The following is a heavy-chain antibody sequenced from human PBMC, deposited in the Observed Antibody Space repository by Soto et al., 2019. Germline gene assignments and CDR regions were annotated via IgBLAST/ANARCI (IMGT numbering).Heavy chain of an antibody. CDR2: ISAYNGIT. Sequence: QVQLVQSGPEVKKPGASVRVSCKSSGYTFTNYGISWVRQAPGQGLEWMGWISAYNGITKYAQKFQGRVTMTTDTSANTAFMELRSLRSVDTAVYYCARSEKCVTGNIGASWGQGTLVTV. J-gene: IGHJ5*02. CDR3: ARSEKCVTGNIGAS. D-gene: IGHD1-20*01. V-gene: IGHV1-18*04. CDR1: GYTFTNYG.